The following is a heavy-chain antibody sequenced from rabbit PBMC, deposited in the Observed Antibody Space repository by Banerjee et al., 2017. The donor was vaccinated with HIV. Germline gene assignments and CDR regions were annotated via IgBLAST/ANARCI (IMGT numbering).Heavy chain of an antibody. CDR1: GFSFSSSYY. CDR3: ARYVTGVADYNL. D-gene: IGHD7-1*01. J-gene: IGHJ4*01. CDR2: IYAGSSGST. V-gene: IGHV1S40*01. Sequence: QSLEESGGDLVKPGASLTLTCTASGFSFSSSYYMCWVRQAPGKGLEWIACIYAGSSGSTYYASWAKGRFTISKTSSTTVTLQMTSLTAADTATYFCARYVTGVADYNLWGPGTLVTVS.